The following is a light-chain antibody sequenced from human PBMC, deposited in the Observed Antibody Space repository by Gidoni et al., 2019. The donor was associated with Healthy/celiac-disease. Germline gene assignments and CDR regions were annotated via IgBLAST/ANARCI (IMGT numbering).Light chain of an antibody. Sequence: ELVLTQSPATLSLSPGERATRSCGASQMVSSSYLAWYQQKPGLAPRLLIYDASSRATGIPDRFSGSGSGTYFTLTISRLEPEDFAVYYCQQYGSSLYTFGQGTKLEIK. CDR2: DAS. CDR1: QMVSSSY. CDR3: QQYGSSLYT. J-gene: IGKJ2*01. V-gene: IGKV3D-20*01.